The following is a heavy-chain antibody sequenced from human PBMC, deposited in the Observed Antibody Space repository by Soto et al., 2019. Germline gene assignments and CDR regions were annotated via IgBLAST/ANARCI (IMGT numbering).Heavy chain of an antibody. V-gene: IGHV3-73*01. CDR1: GFTFSGSA. CDR2: IRSKANSYAT. CDR3: TRNHANWTPDAFYI. Sequence: GGSLRLSCVASGFTFSGSAMHWVRQASGKGLEWVGRIRSKANSYATAYAASVKGRFTISRYDSNNTSYLQMNSLKADATAVYYCTRNHANWTPDAFYIWGQGTMVTFS. J-gene: IGHJ3*02. D-gene: IGHD1-20*01.